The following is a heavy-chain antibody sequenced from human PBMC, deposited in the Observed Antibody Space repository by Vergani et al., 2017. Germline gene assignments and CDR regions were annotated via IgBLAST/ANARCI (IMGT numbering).Heavy chain of an antibody. CDR3: TRHVPCGDGACLHFDH. J-gene: IGHJ4*02. V-gene: IGHV5-51*01. CDR1: GYSFTSYW. D-gene: IGHD2-21*01. CDR2: ITPFDSKI. Sequence: EVQLVQSGAEVKKPGESLKISCKGSGYSFTSYWIGWVRQMPGKGLQWMGNITPFDSKIAYSPSFQGQVIMSIDKSITTAYLQWRSLEASDTAIYYCTRHVPCGDGACLHFDHWGQGTQVTVSS.